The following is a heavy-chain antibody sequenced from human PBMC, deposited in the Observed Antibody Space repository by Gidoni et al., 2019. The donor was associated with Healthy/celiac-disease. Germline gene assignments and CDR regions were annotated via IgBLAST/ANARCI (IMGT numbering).Heavy chain of an antibody. Sequence: EVQLVESGGGLVQPGRSLRLSCAASGFTFDDYAMHWVRQAPGKGLEWVSGISWNSGSIGYADSVKGRFTISRDNAKNSLYLQMNSLRAEDTALYYCAKASRFGEFQDAFDIWGQGTMVTVSS. V-gene: IGHV3-9*01. D-gene: IGHD3-10*01. J-gene: IGHJ3*02. CDR1: GFTFDDYA. CDR3: AKASRFGEFQDAFDI. CDR2: ISWNSGSI.